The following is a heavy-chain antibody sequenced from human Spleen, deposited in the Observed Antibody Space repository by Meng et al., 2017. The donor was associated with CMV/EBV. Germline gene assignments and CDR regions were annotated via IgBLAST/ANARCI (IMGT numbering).Heavy chain of an antibody. Sequence: AISWVRQAPGQGLEWMGGIIPIFGTANYAQKFQGRVTITTDESTSTAYMELSSLRSDDTAVYYCARADIVVVPAALYYYYYYGMDVWGQGTTVTVSS. V-gene: IGHV1-69*05. CDR1: A. CDR2: IIPIFGTA. CDR3: ARADIVVVPAALYYYYYYGMDV. D-gene: IGHD2-2*01. J-gene: IGHJ6*02.